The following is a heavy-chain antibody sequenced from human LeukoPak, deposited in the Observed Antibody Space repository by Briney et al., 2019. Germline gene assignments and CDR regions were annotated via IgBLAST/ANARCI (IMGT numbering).Heavy chain of an antibody. V-gene: IGHV3-30*18. Sequence: PGGSLRLSCAASGFTFTNYDINWVRQAPGKGLEWVAVISYDGSNKYYADSVKGRFTISRDNSKNTLYLQMNSLRAEDTAVYYCANGYCTNGVCYPYYYYYMDVWGKGTTVTVSS. CDR1: GFTFTNYD. CDR3: ANGYCTNGVCYPYYYYYMDV. J-gene: IGHJ6*03. D-gene: IGHD2-8*01. CDR2: ISYDGSNK.